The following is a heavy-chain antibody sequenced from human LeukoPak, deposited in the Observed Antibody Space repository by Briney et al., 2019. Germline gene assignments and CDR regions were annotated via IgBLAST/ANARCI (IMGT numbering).Heavy chain of an antibody. CDR1: GYTFTGYY. Sequence: ASVKVSCKASGYTFTGYYMHWVRQAPGQGLGLMGGTNLNSGGTNNAQKFQGRVTMNRDTFISKAYMELSRLGSDDTAVYYCAREVSGGSEYFQHWGQGTLVTVAS. V-gene: IGHV1-2*02. CDR2: TNLNSGGT. J-gene: IGHJ1*01. CDR3: AREVSGGSEYFQH. D-gene: IGHD6-19*01.